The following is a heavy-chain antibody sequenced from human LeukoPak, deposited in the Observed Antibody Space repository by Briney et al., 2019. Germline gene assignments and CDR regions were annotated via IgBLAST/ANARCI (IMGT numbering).Heavy chain of an antibody. V-gene: IGHV1-2*04. CDR3: ARATYPRSGELFDY. CDR1: GYTFTGYY. D-gene: IGHD1-7*01. CDR2: INPNSGGT. J-gene: IGHJ4*02. Sequence: GASVKVSCKASGYTFTGYYMHWVRQAPGQGLEWMGWINPNSGGTNYAQKFQGWVTMTRDTSISTAYMELSRLRSDDTAVYYCARATYPRSGELFDYWGQGTLVTVSS.